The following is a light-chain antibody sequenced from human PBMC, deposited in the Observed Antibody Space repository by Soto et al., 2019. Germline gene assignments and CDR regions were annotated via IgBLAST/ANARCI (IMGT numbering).Light chain of an antibody. CDR1: QSVNTY. J-gene: IGKJ4*01. CDR2: AAS. V-gene: IGKV1-39*01. CDR3: QQVHSFPPRLT. Sequence: DIQMTQSPSSLSASVGDRVTITCRASQSVNTYLHWYQQKAGQAPKLLIYAASNLQSGVPSRFSGSRSGTEFTLTISNLQPEDFATYFCQQVHSFPPRLTFGGGTKVDIK.